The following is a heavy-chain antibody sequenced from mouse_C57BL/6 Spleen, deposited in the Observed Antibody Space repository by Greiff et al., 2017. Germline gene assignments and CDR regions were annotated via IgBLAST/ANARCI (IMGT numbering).Heavy chain of an antibody. V-gene: IGHV1-9*01. CDR2: ILPGSGST. Sequence: VQLQESGAELMKPGASVKFSCKATGYNFPATWIEWVKQRPGHGLEWIGRILPGSGSTKYNENFKGKATFTADTSSNTAYMQLSSLTPEESAIYYCERDRMTQGGYYAMDYWGQGTSVTVSS. CDR1: GYNFPATW. J-gene: IGHJ4*01. D-gene: IGHD2-14*01. CDR3: ERDRMTQGGYYAMDY.